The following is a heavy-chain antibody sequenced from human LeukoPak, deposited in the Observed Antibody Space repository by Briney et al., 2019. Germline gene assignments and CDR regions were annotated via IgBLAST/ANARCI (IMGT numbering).Heavy chain of an antibody. D-gene: IGHD1-26*01. CDR3: ERDFPRIVGANTYDAFDS. CDR1: GFTFSSYW. Sequence: GGSLRLSCAASGFTFSSYWMHWIRQAPGQGLVWVSRINTDGSSTTYSDSVKGRFTISRDNAKNTLYLQMNSLMPEDTAVYYCERDFPRIVGANTYDAFDSCGEGTMVAVS. V-gene: IGHV3-74*01. CDR2: INTDGSST. J-gene: IGHJ3*02.